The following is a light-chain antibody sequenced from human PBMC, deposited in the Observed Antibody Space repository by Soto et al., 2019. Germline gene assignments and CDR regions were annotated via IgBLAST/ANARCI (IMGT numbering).Light chain of an antibody. CDR1: NSDVGGYNY. CDR2: DVS. Sequence: QSALTQPRSVSGSPGQSVTISCTGTNSDVGGYNYVSWYQPHPGKAPKLMIYDVSKRPSGVPDRFSGSRSGNTASLTISGLQADDEADYYCCSYAGSCVVFGGGTKLTVL. V-gene: IGLV2-11*01. CDR3: CSYAGSCVV. J-gene: IGLJ2*01.